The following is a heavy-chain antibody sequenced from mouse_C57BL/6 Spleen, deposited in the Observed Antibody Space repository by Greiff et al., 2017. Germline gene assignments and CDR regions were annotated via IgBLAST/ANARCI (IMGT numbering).Heavy chain of an antibody. CDR1: GFNIKDYY. D-gene: IGHD1-1*01. J-gene: IGHJ4*01. CDR3: AFITTVSSGAMDY. CDR2: VDPEDGET. Sequence: EVQLQQSGAELVKPGASVKLSCTASGFNIKDYYMHWVKQRTEQGLEWIGRVDPEDGETKYAPKFPGKATITADTSSNTAYLQLSSLTSEDTAVYYCAFITTVSSGAMDYWGQGTSGTVSS. V-gene: IGHV14-2*01.